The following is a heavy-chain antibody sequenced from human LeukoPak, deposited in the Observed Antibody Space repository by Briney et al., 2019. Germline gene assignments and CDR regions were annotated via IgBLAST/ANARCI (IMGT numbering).Heavy chain of an antibody. D-gene: IGHD3-3*01. J-gene: IGHJ4*02. CDR3: ANLRFLEWYLDY. V-gene: IGHV1-24*01. Sequence: ASVKVSCKVSGYTLTELSMHWVRQAPGKGLEWMGGFDPEDGETIYAQKFQGRVTMTEDTSTDTAYMELSSLRPEDTAVYYCANLRFLEWYLDYWGQGTLVTVSS. CDR2: FDPEDGET. CDR1: GYTLTELS.